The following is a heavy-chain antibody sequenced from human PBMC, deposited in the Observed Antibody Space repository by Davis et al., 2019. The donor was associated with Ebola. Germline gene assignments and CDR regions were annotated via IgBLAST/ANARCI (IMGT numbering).Heavy chain of an antibody. CDR2: ISSSGSTK. V-gene: IGHV3-11*04. CDR1: GFTVSSNY. CDR3: ARTVASGYDFLDY. Sequence: GESLKISCAASGFTVSSNYMSWIRQAPGKGLEWVSYISSSGSTKKYADSVKGRFTTSRDNAKNSLYLQMNSLRAEDTAVYYCARTVASGYDFLDYWGQGTLVTVSS. D-gene: IGHD5-12*01. J-gene: IGHJ4*02.